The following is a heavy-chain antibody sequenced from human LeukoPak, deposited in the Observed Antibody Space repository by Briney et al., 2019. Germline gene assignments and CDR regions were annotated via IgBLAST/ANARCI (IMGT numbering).Heavy chain of an antibody. Sequence: SETLSLTCAVYGGSFSGYYWSWVRQPPEKGLEWIGEINHSGSTNYNPSLKSRVTISIEKSKNQFSLKLSSVTAADTAVYYCAGAYCGGDCYSGRAFDIWGQGTMVTVSS. J-gene: IGHJ3*02. CDR1: GGSFSGYY. CDR2: INHSGST. V-gene: IGHV4-34*01. CDR3: AGAYCGGDCYSGRAFDI. D-gene: IGHD2-21*02.